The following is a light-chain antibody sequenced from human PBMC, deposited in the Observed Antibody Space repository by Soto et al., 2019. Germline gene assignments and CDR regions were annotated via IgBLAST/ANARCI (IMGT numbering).Light chain of an antibody. V-gene: IGKV3-20*01. J-gene: IGKJ1*01. Sequence: EIVLTQSPGTLSLSPGERATLSCRASQSVSSIYLAWYQHKPGQAPRLLIYSASSRATGIPDRFSGSGSGTDFTLTISRLEPEDFAVYYCQQYGSSSWTFGQGTKVEIK. CDR3: QQYGSSSWT. CDR2: SAS. CDR1: QSVSSIY.